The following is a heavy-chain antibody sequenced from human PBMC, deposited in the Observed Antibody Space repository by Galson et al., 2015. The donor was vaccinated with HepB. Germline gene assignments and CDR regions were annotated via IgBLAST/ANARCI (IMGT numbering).Heavy chain of an antibody. V-gene: IGHV1-2*02. Sequence: SVKVSCKASGYTFTGYYMHWVRQAPGQGLEWMGWINPNSGGTNYAQKFQGRVTMTRDTSISTAYMELSRLRSDDTAVYYCAHLSSTSSYSYFDYWGQGTLVTVSS. D-gene: IGHD2-2*01. CDR3: AHLSSTSSYSYFDY. CDR2: INPNSGGT. J-gene: IGHJ4*02. CDR1: GYTFTGYY.